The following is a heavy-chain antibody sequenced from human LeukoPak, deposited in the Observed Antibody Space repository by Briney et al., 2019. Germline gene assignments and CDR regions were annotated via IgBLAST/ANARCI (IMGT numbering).Heavy chain of an antibody. J-gene: IGHJ6*02. Sequence: SETLSLTCTVSGGSISSGGYYWSWIRQHPGEGLEWIGYIYYSGSTYYNPSLKSRVTISVDKSKNQFSLKLSSVTAADTAVYYCARGGEDSSGLNSYYYYGMDVWGQGTTVTVSS. V-gene: IGHV4-31*03. CDR1: GGSISSGGYY. D-gene: IGHD3-22*01. CDR3: ARGGEDSSGLNSYYYYGMDV. CDR2: IYYSGST.